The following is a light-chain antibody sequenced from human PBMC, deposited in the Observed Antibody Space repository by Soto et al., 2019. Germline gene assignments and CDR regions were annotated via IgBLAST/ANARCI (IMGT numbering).Light chain of an antibody. V-gene: IGKV1-9*01. Sequence: IQLTQSPSSLSASVGDRVTITCRASQGIGSYLGWYQQKPGEVPRLLIYAASTLQSGVPSRFSGSGSGTDFTLTISILQPEDFATYYCQQLDSYPITFGQGTRLEIK. CDR3: QQLDSYPIT. CDR1: QGIGSY. J-gene: IGKJ5*01. CDR2: AAS.